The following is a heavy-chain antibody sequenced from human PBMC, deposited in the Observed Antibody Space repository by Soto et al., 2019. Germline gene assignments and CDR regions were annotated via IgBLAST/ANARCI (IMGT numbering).Heavy chain of an antibody. J-gene: IGHJ4*02. CDR2: ILPILGTT. CDR1: GDTFNNYA. CDR3: ARGGFSSSYRLDY. V-gene: IGHV1-69*06. D-gene: IGHD6-6*01. Sequence: QVQLVQSGTEVKKPGSSVKVSCKASGDTFNNYAINWVRQAPGQGLEWMGGILPILGTTNYAQKFQGRVTITADKFTSTAYMELSSLRSEDTAVYYCARGGFSSSYRLDYWGQGTLVTVSS.